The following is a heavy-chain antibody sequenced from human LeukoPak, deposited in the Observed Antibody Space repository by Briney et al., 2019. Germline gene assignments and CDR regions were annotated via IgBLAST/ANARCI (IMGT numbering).Heavy chain of an antibody. V-gene: IGHV4-38-2*01. Sequence: SETLSLTCAVSGYSISSGYYWSWIRQPPGKGLEWIGSIYHSGSTYYNPSLKSRVTISVDTSKNQFSLKLSSVTAADTAVYYCHGLSMVRGVIQDYWGQGTLVTVSS. CDR1: GYSISSGYY. CDR2: IYHSGST. D-gene: IGHD3-10*01. CDR3: HGLSMVRGVIQDY. J-gene: IGHJ4*02.